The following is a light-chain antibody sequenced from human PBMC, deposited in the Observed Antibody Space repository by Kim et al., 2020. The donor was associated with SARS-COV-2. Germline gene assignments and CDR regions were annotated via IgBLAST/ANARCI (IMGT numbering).Light chain of an antibody. V-gene: IGKV3-20*01. CDR2: GAS. Sequence: SPGERATLPARAGQGVRSSYLAGYKQNPGKAPRLLIYGASRRATGIPDRFSGSGSGKDFTLTISRLGPEDLEVYYCQQYGRQHRTFGQGAKV. CDR1: QGVRSSY. CDR3: QQYGRQHRT. J-gene: IGKJ1*01.